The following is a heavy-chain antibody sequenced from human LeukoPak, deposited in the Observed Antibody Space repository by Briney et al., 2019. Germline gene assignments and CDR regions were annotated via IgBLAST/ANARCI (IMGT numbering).Heavy chain of an antibody. CDR2: INPNDGDP. CDR3: ARANFLYCSSTSCLFDY. J-gene: IGHJ4*02. CDR1: GYTFTDYY. Sequence: ASVKVSCKASGYTFTDYYMHWVRQAPGQGIEWMGWINPNDGDPYSEQKFQGRVTMTRDTSISTAHMEVSRLPSDDTAVYYCARANFLYCSSTSCLFDYWGQGTLVTVSS. D-gene: IGHD2-2*01. V-gene: IGHV1-2*02.